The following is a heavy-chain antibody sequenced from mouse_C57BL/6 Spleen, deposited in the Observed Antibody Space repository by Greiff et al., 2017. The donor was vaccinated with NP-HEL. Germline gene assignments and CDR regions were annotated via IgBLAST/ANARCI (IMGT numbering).Heavy chain of an antibody. V-gene: IGHV7-3*01. D-gene: IGHD2-1*01. CDR1: GFTFTDYY. J-gene: IGHJ1*03. Sequence: EVKLMESGGGLVQPGGSLSLSCAASGFTFTDYYMSWVRQPPGKALEWLGFIRNKANGYTTEYSASVKGRFTISRDNSQSILYLQMNALRAEDSATYYCARFLYYGNWYFDVWGTGTTVTVSS. CDR3: ARFLYYGNWYFDV. CDR2: IRNKANGYTT.